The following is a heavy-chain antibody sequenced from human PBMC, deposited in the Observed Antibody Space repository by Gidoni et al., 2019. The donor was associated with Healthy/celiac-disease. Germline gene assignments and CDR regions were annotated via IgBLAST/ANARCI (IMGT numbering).Heavy chain of an antibody. CDR2: IIPIFGTA. CDR3: ASSLGSGYLGYYYGMDV. V-gene: IGHV1-69*01. J-gene: IGHJ6*02. CDR1: GGTFSSYA. Sequence: QVQLVQSGAEVKKPGSSVKVSCKASGGTFSSYAISWVRQAPGQGLEWMGGIIPIFGTANYAQKFQGRVTITADESTSTAYMELSSLRSEDTAVYYCASSLGSGYLGYYYGMDVWGQGTTVTVSS. D-gene: IGHD3-3*01.